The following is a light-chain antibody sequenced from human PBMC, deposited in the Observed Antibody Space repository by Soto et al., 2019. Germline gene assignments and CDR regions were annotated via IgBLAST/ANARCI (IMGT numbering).Light chain of an antibody. Sequence: QSALTQPASVSGSPGQSITISCTGTSSDIGAFTFVSWYQQHPGKVPKPMIFDVNRRPSGVSDRFSGSKSGNTASLTISGLQAEDEGDYYCSSYTSSSTHVFGSGTKVTVL. CDR1: SSDIGAFTF. J-gene: IGLJ1*01. CDR2: DVN. V-gene: IGLV2-14*03. CDR3: SSYTSSSTHV.